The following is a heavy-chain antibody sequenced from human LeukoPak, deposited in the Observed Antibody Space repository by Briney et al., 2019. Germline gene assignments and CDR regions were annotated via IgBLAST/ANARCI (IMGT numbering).Heavy chain of an antibody. J-gene: IGHJ5*02. CDR1: GGSISSSSYY. CDR2: IYYSGST. CDR3: ASTVLRFGFDP. V-gene: IGHV4-30-4*08. Sequence: SETLSLTCTVSGGSISSSSYYWGWIRQPPGKGLEWIGYIYYSGSTYYNPSLKSRVTISVDTSKNQFSLKLSSVTAADTAVYYCASTVLRFGFDPWGQGTLVTVSS. D-gene: IGHD3-3*01.